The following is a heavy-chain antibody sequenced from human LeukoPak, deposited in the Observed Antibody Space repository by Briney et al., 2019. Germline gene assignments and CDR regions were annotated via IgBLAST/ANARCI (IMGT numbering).Heavy chain of an antibody. D-gene: IGHD6-19*01. J-gene: IGHJ4*02. CDR1: GFSLSTSRVG. Sequence: SGPTLVKPTQTLTLTCTFSGFSLSTSRVGVGWIRQSPGKALEWLAVIYWDDDKRYSPSLKTRLTITKDTSKNQVVLTMTNMDPVDTATYYCAHTPWLDYFDYWGQGTLVTVSS. V-gene: IGHV2-5*02. CDR2: IYWDDDK. CDR3: AHTPWLDYFDY.